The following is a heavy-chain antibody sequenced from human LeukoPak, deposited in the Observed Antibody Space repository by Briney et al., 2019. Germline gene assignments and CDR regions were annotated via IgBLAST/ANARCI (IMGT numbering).Heavy chain of an antibody. D-gene: IGHD2-15*01. Sequence: ASVKVSCKVCGYTLTELSMHWVRQAPGKGLEWMGGFDPEDGETIYAQKFQGRVTMTEDTSTDTAYMELSSLRSEDTAVYYCATGKPTPYCSGGSCYSEFDYWGQGTLVTVSS. CDR1: GYTLTELS. V-gene: IGHV1-24*01. J-gene: IGHJ4*02. CDR3: ATGKPTPYCSGGSCYSEFDY. CDR2: FDPEDGET.